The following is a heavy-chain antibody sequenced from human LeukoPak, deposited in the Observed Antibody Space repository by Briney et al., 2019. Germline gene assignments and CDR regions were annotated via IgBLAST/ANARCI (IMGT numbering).Heavy chain of an antibody. J-gene: IGHJ4*02. Sequence: GGSLRLSCVVSGLTFRSYWMSWVRQAPGKGLEWVANINQEGSEKYFVDSVKGRFTISRDNAKNSLHLQMNTLRAEDTAVYYCARERDGRFFDYWGQGTLVAVSS. V-gene: IGHV3-7*01. CDR2: INQEGSEK. D-gene: IGHD5-24*01. CDR3: ARERDGRFFDY. CDR1: GLTFRSYW.